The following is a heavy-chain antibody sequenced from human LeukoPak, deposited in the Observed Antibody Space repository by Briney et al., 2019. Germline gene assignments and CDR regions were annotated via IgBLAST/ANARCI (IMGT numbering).Heavy chain of an antibody. D-gene: IGHD3-10*01. J-gene: IGHJ4*02. CDR2: IKQDGSEK. CDR3: AAMVRGY. Sequence: PGGSLRLSCAASGFTFRSYSMNWVRQAPGKGLEWVAIIKQDGSEKYYVDSVKGRFTISRDNAKNSLYLQMTSLRVEDTAVYYCAAMVRGYWGQGTLVTVSS. CDR1: GFTFRSYS. V-gene: IGHV3-7*01.